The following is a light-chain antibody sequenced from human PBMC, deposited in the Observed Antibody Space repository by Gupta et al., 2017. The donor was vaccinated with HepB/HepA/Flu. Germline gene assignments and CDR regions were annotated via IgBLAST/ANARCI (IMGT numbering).Light chain of an antibody. CDR3: GTWDSSLNLGV. J-gene: IGLJ3*02. CDR2: EDN. CDR1: SSNIGNDF. Sequence: QSVLTQPPSVSAAPGQRVTISCSGSSSNIGNDFVSWYQQVPGTAPKLLIFEDNKRYSGIPDRFSGSKSGTSATLGITGLQPGDEADYYCGTWDSSLNLGVFGGGTKLT. V-gene: IGLV1-51*02.